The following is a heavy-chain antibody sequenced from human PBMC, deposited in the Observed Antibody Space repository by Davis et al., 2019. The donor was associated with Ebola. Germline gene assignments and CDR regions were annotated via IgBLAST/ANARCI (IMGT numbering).Heavy chain of an antibody. Sequence: GESLKISCAASGFTFSSYGMHWVRQAPGKGLEWVAVISYDGSNKYYADSVKGRFTISRDNSKNTLYLQMNSLRAEDTAVYYCARGGAAYYDSSGYPYWGQGTLVTVSS. V-gene: IGHV3-30*03. J-gene: IGHJ4*02. D-gene: IGHD3-22*01. CDR2: ISYDGSNK. CDR3: ARGGAAYYDSSGYPY. CDR1: GFTFSSYG.